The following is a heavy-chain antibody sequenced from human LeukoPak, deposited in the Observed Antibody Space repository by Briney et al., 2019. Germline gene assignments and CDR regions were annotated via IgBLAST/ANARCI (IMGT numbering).Heavy chain of an antibody. J-gene: IGHJ1*01. CDR3: ATYSSLNRREFQF. Sequence: PGGSLRLSCEGSGFTFSNYWVGWVRQAPGKGLQGVVNKKTDGSEKYYVDSVKGRFTISRDNAKNSLYLKMNSLRAEDTAVCSCATYSSLNRREFQFWGQGTLLTVSS. CDR2: KKTDGSEK. V-gene: IGHV3-7*01. D-gene: IGHD3-22*01. CDR1: GFTFSNYW.